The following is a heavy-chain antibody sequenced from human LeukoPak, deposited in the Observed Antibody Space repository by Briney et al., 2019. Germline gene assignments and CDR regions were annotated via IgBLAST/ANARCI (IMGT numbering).Heavy chain of an antibody. Sequence: GGSLRLSCAASGFTFSSSAMTWVRQAPGKGLECVSTISQSGGSTYYADSVKGRFTISRDNSKNTLYLQMNSLRADDTAVYYCAKDASYNYGPLESWGQGSLVTVSS. CDR1: GFTFSSSA. D-gene: IGHD5-18*01. V-gene: IGHV3-23*01. CDR2: ISQSGGST. CDR3: AKDASYNYGPLES. J-gene: IGHJ4*02.